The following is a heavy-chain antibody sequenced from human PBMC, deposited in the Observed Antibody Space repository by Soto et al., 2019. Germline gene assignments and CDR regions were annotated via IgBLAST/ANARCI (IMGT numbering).Heavy chain of an antibody. Sequence: GGSLRLSCAASGFTFSSYAMSWVRQAPGKGLEWVAAISGSGGSTYYADSVKGRFTISRDNSKNTLYLQMNSLRAEDTAVYYCVKARITSELLRWYFDYWGPGTLVTVSS. CDR1: GFTFSSYA. V-gene: IGHV3-23*01. CDR2: ISGSGGST. D-gene: IGHD1-26*01. CDR3: VKARITSELLRWYFDY. J-gene: IGHJ4*02.